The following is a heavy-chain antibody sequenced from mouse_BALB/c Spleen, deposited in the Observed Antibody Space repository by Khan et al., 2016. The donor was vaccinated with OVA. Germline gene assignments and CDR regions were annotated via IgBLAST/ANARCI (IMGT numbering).Heavy chain of an antibody. CDR1: GYSITSEYA. CDR2: INYSGNT. Sequence: VQLKESGPDLVKPSQSLSLTCTVTGYSITSEYAWNWIRQFPGNKLEWMGYINYSGNTRYNPSLKSRIPITRDTSKNQFFLQLNSVTTEDTATYYCTRKDYYDYDPFPYWGQGTLVTVSA. V-gene: IGHV3-2*02. D-gene: IGHD2-4*01. J-gene: IGHJ3*01. CDR3: TRKDYYDYDPFPY.